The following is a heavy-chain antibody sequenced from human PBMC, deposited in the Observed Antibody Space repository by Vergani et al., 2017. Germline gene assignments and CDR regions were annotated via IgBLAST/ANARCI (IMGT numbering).Heavy chain of an antibody. Sequence: QVQLVESGGGVVQPGRSLRLSCAASGFTFSSYAMHWVRQAPGKGLEWVAVISYDGRNKYYADSVKGRFTISRDNSKNTLYLQMNSLRAEDTAVYYCARDPMTTVTTXLDYWGQGTLVTVSS. D-gene: IGHD4-17*01. CDR3: ARDPMTTVTTXLDY. CDR1: GFTFSSYA. J-gene: IGHJ4*02. CDR2: ISYDGRNK. V-gene: IGHV3-30*01.